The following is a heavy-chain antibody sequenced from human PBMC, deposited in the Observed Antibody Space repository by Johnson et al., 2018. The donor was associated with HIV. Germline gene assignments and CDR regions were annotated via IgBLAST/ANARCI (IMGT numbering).Heavy chain of an antibody. CDR2: ISYDGSNK. D-gene: IGHD1-26*01. V-gene: IGHV3-30*18. Sequence: QMLLVESGGGVVQPGRSLRLSCAASGFTFSSYGMHWVRQAPGKGLEWAAVISYDGSNKYYADSVKGRFTISRDNSKNMLYLQMTSLRAEDTAVYYCAKDRRQSSWELLDDAFDIWGQGTMVTVSS. CDR1: GFTFSSYG. J-gene: IGHJ3*02. CDR3: AKDRRQSSWELLDDAFDI.